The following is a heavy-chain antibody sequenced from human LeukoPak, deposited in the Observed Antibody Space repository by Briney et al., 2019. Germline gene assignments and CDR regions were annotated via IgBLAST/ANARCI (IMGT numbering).Heavy chain of an antibody. V-gene: IGHV3-23*01. D-gene: IGHD3-22*01. CDR2: ISGSGGST. CDR3: AKVRFRRIVVVTYFDY. CDR1: GFTFSSYA. Sequence: GGSLRLSCAASGFTFSSYAMSWVRQAPGKGLEWVSAISGSGGSTYYADSVKGRFTISRDNSKNTLYLQMNSLRAEDTAVYYCAKVRFRRIVVVTYFDYWGQGTLVTVSS. J-gene: IGHJ4*02.